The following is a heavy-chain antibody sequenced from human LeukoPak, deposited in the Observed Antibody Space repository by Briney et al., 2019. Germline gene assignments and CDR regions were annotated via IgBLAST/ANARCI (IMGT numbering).Heavy chain of an antibody. CDR3: ARDHCSSTSCYIRFFDY. CDR2: ISYDGSNK. D-gene: IGHD2-2*02. J-gene: IGHJ4*02. V-gene: IGHV3-30-3*01. CDR1: GFTFSSYA. Sequence: PGRSLRLSCAASGFTFSSYAMLWVRQAPGKGLEWVAVISYDGSNKYYADSVKGRFTISRDNSKNTLYLQTNSLRAEDTAVYYCARDHCSSTSCYIRFFDYWGQGTLVTVSS.